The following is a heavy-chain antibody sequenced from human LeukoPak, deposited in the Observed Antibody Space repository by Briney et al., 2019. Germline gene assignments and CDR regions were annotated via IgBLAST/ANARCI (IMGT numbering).Heavy chain of an antibody. CDR3: ARTGPHDYGDYWSSHFDY. Sequence: SETLSLTCTGSGGSISSYYWSWIRQPPGKGLEWIGYIYYSGSTNYNPSLKSRVTISVDTSKNQFSLKLSSVTAADTAVYYCARTGPHDYGDYWSSHFDYWGQGTLVTVSS. CDR1: GGSISSYY. CDR2: IYYSGST. D-gene: IGHD4-17*01. J-gene: IGHJ4*02. V-gene: IGHV4-59*08.